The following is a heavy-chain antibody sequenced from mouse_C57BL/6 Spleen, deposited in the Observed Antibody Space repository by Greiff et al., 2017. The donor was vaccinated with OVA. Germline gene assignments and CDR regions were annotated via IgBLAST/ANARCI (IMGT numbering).Heavy chain of an antibody. Sequence: VQLQQSGPELVKPGASVKISCKASGYAFSSSWMNWVKQRPGKGLEWIGRIYPGDGDTNYNGKFKGKATLTADKSSSTADMQLSSLQTEDAGVYVGARAPELGPYYLDYWGQGTTLTVSS. CDR3: ARAPELGPYYLDY. D-gene: IGHD4-1*01. CDR2: IYPGDGDT. J-gene: IGHJ2*01. V-gene: IGHV1-82*01. CDR1: GYAFSSSW.